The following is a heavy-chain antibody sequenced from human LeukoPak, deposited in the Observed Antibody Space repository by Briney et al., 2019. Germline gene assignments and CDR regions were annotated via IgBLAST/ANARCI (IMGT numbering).Heavy chain of an antibody. CDR1: GFTFSSYS. CDR3: ARDPQYCSSTSCYGYFDY. V-gene: IGHV3-21*01. Sequence: GGSLRLSCAASGFTFSSYSMTWVRQAPGKGLEWVSSISSSSSYIYYADSVKGRFTISRDNAKNSLYLQMNSLRAEDTAVYYCARDPQYCSSTSCYGYFDYWGQGTLVTVSS. CDR2: ISSSSSYI. D-gene: IGHD2-2*01. J-gene: IGHJ4*02.